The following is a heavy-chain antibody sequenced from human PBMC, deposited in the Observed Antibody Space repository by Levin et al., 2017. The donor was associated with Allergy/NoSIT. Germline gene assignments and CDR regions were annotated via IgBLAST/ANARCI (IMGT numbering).Heavy chain of an antibody. D-gene: IGHD3-10*01. CDR1: GFSFSNAY. CDR2: IMRESDGGTV. V-gene: IGHV3-15*07. CDR3: YGSRSSIGVDV. Sequence: PGGSLRLSCAASGFSFSNAYMHWVRQAPGKGLEWVGHIMRESDGGTVEYAAPVNGRFTISRDDPKNTLYLQMSSLKTDDTAVYYCYGSRSSIGVDVWGQGTTVTVSS. J-gene: IGHJ6*02.